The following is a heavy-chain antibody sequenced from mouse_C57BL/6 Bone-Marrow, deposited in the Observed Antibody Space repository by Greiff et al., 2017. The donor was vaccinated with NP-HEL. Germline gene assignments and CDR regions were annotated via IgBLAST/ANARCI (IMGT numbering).Heavy chain of an antibody. CDR2: IRSKSNNYAT. CDR3: VRELGRRGYYFDY. D-gene: IGHD4-1*01. CDR1: GFSFNTYA. V-gene: IGHV10-1*01. J-gene: IGHJ2*01. Sequence: EVQRVESGGGLVQPKGSLKLSCAASGFSFNTYAMNWVRQAPGKGLEWVARIRSKSNNYATYYADSVKDRFTISRDDSESMLYLQMNNLKTEDTAMYYCVRELGRRGYYFDYWGQGTTLTVSS.